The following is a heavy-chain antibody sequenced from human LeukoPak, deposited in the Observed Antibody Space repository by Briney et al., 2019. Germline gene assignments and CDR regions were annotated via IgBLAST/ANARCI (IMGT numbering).Heavy chain of an antibody. CDR3: AREISRPSYYYDSSGYYSLDAFDI. CDR1: GFTFSTYG. J-gene: IGHJ3*02. V-gene: IGHV3-30*03. CDR2: ISYDGSNK. Sequence: GGPLRLSCTASGFTFSTYGMHWVRQAPGKGLEWVAIISYDGSNKYYGDSVKGRFTISRDNSKNTLYLQMNSLRAEDTAVYYCAREISRPSYYYDSSGYYSLDAFDIWGQGTMVTVSS. D-gene: IGHD3-22*01.